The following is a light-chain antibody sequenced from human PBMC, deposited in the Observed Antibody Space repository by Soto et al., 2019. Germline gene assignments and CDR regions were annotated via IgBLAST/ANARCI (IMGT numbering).Light chain of an antibody. Sequence: EIVLTQSPATLSLSPGDRATLSCRASQSVSSFLAWYQQKPGQTPRLLIYDESKRATGIPVRFSGSGSGTDFTLTISSLEPEDFAVYYCQQRTNWPPALSFGGGTQVEI. CDR3: QQRTNWPPALS. J-gene: IGKJ4*01. CDR2: DES. CDR1: QSVSSF. V-gene: IGKV3-11*01.